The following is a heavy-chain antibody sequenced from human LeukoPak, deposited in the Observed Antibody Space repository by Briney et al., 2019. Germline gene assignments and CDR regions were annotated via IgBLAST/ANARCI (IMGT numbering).Heavy chain of an antibody. CDR3: ATGAFGHYFDY. CDR1: GXSFTSYC. D-gene: IGHD3-10*01. J-gene: IGHJ4*02. V-gene: IGHV5-51*01. CDR2: IYPGDSDT. Sequence: GESLRISFKGSGXSFTSYCISWVRQMPGKGLEWMGIIYPGDSDTRYSPSFQGQVTISADKSISTAYLQWSSLKASDTAMYYCATGAFGHYFDYWGQGTLVTVSS.